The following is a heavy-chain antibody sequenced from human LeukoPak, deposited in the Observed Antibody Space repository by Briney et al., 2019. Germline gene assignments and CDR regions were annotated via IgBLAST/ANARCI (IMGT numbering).Heavy chain of an antibody. CDR2: ISAYNGNT. CDR1: GYTFTSYG. Sequence: ASVKVSCKASGYTFTSYGISWVRQAPGQGLEWMGWISAYNGNTNYAQKLQGRVTTTTDTSTSTAYMELRSLRSDDTAVYYCARDPKTRYYDSSGYYFDYWGQGTLVTVSS. CDR3: ARDPKTRYYDSSGYYFDY. J-gene: IGHJ4*02. V-gene: IGHV1-18*01. D-gene: IGHD3-22*01.